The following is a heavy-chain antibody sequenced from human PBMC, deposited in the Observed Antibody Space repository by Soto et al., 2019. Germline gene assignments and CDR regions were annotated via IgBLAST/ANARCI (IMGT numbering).Heavy chain of an antibody. CDR2: ISGSGGST. D-gene: IGHD3-9*01. CDR1: GFTFSSYA. V-gene: IGHV3-23*01. Sequence: LRLSCAASGFTFSSYAMSWVRQAPGKGLEWVSAISGSGGSTYYADSVKGRFTISRDNSKNTLYLQMNSLRAEDAAVYYCAKTLGYDILTGIDYWGQGTLVTVSS. CDR3: AKTLGYDILTGIDY. J-gene: IGHJ4*02.